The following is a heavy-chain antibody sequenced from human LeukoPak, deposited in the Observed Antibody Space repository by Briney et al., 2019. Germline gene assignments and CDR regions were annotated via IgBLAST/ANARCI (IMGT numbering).Heavy chain of an antibody. CDR1: GGSISSGGYS. Sequence: SQTLSLTCAVSGGSISSGGYSWSWIRQPPGKGLEWIGYIYHSGSAYYNPSLKSRVTISVDRSKNQFSLKLSSVTAADTAVYYCARKRAVGWFDPWGQGTLVTVSS. CDR3: ARKRAVGWFDP. J-gene: IGHJ5*02. CDR2: IYHSGSA. V-gene: IGHV4-30-2*01.